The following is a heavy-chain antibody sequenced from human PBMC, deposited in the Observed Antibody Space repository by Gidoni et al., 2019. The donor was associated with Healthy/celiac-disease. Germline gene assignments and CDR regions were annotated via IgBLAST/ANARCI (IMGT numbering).Heavy chain of an antibody. J-gene: IGHJ5*02. CDR3: ARKGDRVFGRGQLAPANYNWFDP. CDR1: GGTFSSYA. Sequence: QVQLVQSGAEVKKPGSSVKVSCKASGGTFSSYAISWVRQAPGQGLEWMGGIIPIFGTANYAQKFQGRVTITADESTSTAYMELSSLRSEDTAVYYCARKGDRVFGRGQLAPANYNWFDPWGQGTLVTVSS. D-gene: IGHD1-1*01. V-gene: IGHV1-69*01. CDR2: IIPIFGTA.